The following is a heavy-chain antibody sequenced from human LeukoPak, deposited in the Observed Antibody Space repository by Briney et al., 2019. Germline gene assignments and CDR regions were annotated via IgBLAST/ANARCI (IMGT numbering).Heavy chain of an antibody. CDR3: ARQGYSDFSSRPFDY. Sequence: SETLSLTCTVSGGSISSSGYYWGWIRQPPGKGLEWIGSIYYSGSTYYNPSLKGRVTISVDTSKNQFSLRLNSVNAADTAVFYCARQGYSDFSSRPFDYWGQGTLVTVSS. CDR2: IYYSGST. D-gene: IGHD1-26*01. J-gene: IGHJ4*02. CDR1: GGSISSSGYY. V-gene: IGHV4-39*01.